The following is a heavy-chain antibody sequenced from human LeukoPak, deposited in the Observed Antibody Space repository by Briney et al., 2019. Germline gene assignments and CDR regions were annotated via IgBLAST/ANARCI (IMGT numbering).Heavy chain of an antibody. Sequence: GGSLRLSCAASGFTFSSYATHWGRQAPGKGLEWVAVISYDGSNKYYADSVKGRFTISRDNSKNTLYLQMNSLRAEDTAVYYCARSSGGVIVNPTDYWGQGTLVTVSS. D-gene: IGHD3-16*02. J-gene: IGHJ4*02. CDR2: ISYDGSNK. V-gene: IGHV3-30-3*01. CDR3: ARSSGGVIVNPTDY. CDR1: GFTFSSYA.